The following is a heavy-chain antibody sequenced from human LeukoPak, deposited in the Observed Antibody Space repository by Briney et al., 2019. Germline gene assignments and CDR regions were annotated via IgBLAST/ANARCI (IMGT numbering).Heavy chain of an antibody. D-gene: IGHD3-10*01. CDR3: ARFSGGYDSYYYYYMDV. V-gene: IGHV3-7*01. CDR1: GFTFSSYW. Sequence: GGSLRLSCAASGFTFSSYWMSWGRQAPGKGLEWVANIKQDGSEKYYVDSVKGRFTISRDNAKNSLYLQMNSLRAEDTAVYYCARFSGGYDSYYYYYMDVWGKGTTVTVSS. CDR2: IKQDGSEK. J-gene: IGHJ6*03.